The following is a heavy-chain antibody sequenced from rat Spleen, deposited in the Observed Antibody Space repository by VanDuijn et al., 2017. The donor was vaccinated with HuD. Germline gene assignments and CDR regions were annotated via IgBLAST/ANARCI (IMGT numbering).Heavy chain of an antibody. Sequence: QVQLKESGPGLVQPSQTLSLTCTVSGFSLTSYHVSWVRQPPGKGLEWMGVIWPGGSTAYNSLLKSRLSISRDTSKSQVFLKMNSLQTDSTATYFCTRESLPGYNSHWCVYWGQGTLVTVSS. V-gene: IGHV2-43*01. CDR1: GFSLTSYH. CDR2: IWPGGST. J-gene: IGHJ3*01. CDR3: TRESLPGYNSHWCVY. D-gene: IGHD1-4*01.